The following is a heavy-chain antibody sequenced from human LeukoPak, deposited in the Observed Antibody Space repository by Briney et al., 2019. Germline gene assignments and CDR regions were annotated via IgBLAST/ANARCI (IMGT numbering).Heavy chain of an antibody. Sequence: PGESLRHSCAASGFNFSCYAMSWVRDAPGKGLEAVSTICSGDTTYFAHSVKRRFTISRDNSKNTLYLQMNSLRAEDTGVYYCAKGERNYYDTLTAFDIWGQGTMVIVSS. D-gene: IGHD3-22*01. CDR1: GFNFSCYA. V-gene: IGHV3-23*01. CDR3: AKGERNYYDTLTAFDI. J-gene: IGHJ3*02. CDR2: ICSGDTT.